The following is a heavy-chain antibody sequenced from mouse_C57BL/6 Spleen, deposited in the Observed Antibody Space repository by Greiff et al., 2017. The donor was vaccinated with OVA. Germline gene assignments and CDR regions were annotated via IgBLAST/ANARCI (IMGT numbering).Heavy chain of an antibody. CDR3: SSITLGYFDV. V-gene: IGHV1-15*01. CDR2: IDPETGGT. Sequence: VKLMESGAELVRPGASVTLSCKASGYTFTDYEMHWVKQTPVHGLEWIGAIDPETGGTAYNQKFKGKAILTADKSSSTAYMELRSLTSEDSAVYYCSSITLGYFDVWGTGTTVTVSS. J-gene: IGHJ1*03. D-gene: IGHD1-1*01. CDR1: GYTFTDYE.